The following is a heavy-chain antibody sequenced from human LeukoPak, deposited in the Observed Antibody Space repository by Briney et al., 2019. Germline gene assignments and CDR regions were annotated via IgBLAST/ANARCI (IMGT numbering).Heavy chain of an antibody. CDR3: ARDLLGYCSSTSCDIDY. CDR1: GYTFTGYS. CDR2: INPNIGGT. J-gene: IGHJ4*02. V-gene: IGHV1-2*02. D-gene: IGHD2-2*02. Sequence: ASVKVSCKASGYTFTGYSMRCVRQAPGQGLEWMGWINPNIGGTNYAQKFPGRVTMTRDTSISTAYMELRRLRSDDTDVYDCARDLLGYCSSTSCDIDYWGQGTLVTVSS.